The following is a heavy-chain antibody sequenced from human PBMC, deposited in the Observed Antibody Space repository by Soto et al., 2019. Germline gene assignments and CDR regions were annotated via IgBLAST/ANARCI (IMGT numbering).Heavy chain of an antibody. CDR2: IIPIFGTV. Sequence: VQLLQSGAEVKKPGSSVRVSCEASGGTFRTYAISWVRQAPGQGLEWMGEIIPIFGTVNYAQKFQGRVTLTADESTTTVYMDLRSLRSEDTAVYYCAKGAVAGTPTSYYYYGMDVWGQGTTVTVSS. CDR1: GGTFRTYA. V-gene: IGHV1-69*12. J-gene: IGHJ6*02. D-gene: IGHD6-19*01. CDR3: AKGAVAGTPTSYYYYGMDV.